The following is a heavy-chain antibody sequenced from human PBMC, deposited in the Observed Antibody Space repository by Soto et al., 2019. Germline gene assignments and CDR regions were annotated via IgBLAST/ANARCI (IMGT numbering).Heavy chain of an antibody. V-gene: IGHV4-4*02. J-gene: IGHJ5*02. D-gene: IGHD6-13*01. CDR1: GGSINSSNW. Sequence: QVQLQESSPGLVKPSGTLSLTCAVSGGSINSSNWWTWVRQPPGKGLEWIGNIYHSGNTNYNPSLKSRVTISVDKSKNQFSLRLSSVTAADTATYYCAREGPATIAADLSWFDPWGQGTLVTVSS. CDR2: IYHSGNT. CDR3: AREGPATIAADLSWFDP.